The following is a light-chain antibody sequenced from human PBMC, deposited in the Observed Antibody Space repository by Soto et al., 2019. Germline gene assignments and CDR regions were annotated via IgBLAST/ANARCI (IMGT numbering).Light chain of an antibody. J-gene: IGKJ5*01. V-gene: IGKV2-28*01. Sequence: DXVMTQSLLSGPFTPGEGGSISCWSNQSLLHSNGYNYLDWYMQKQGQSPQLLIYLGSNRASGVPDRFSGSGSGKDFTMNTSRVEDEDVGVYYCMQALQTPITCGQGTQREI. CDR3: MQALQTPIT. CDR2: LGS. CDR1: QSLLHSNGYNY.